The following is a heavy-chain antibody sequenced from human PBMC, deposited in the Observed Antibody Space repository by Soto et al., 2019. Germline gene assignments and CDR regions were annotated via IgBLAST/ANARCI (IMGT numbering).Heavy chain of an antibody. CDR2: IYYSGST. D-gene: IGHD6-13*01. CDR1: GGSIGSSSYY. Sequence: PSETLSLTCTVPGGSIGSSSYYWGWIRQPPGKGLEWIGSIYYSGSTYYNPSLKSRVTMSVDTSKNQFSLRLSSVTAADMAVYYCARRPGSRWHYLDDWGQGILVTVSS. V-gene: IGHV4-39*01. CDR3: ARRPGSRWHYLDD. J-gene: IGHJ4*02.